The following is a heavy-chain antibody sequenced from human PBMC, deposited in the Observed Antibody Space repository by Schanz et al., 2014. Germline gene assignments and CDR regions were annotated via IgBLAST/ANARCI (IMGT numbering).Heavy chain of an antibody. D-gene: IGHD2-2*01. J-gene: IGHJ3*02. CDR2: AYYRGST. Sequence: QVHLQQWGAGLLQPSETLSLTCGVGGVSFSFYYWSWVRQPPGKGLEWIGSAYYRGSTYYSPSLKVGVSISREGWKSLFPLGLTSMTAADTAVYYCARHDFLGYCSGTSCPVVGSDAFDIWGQGTMVTVSS. V-gene: IGHV4-34*02. CDR3: ARHDFLGYCSGTSCPVVGSDAFDI. CDR1: GVSFSFYY.